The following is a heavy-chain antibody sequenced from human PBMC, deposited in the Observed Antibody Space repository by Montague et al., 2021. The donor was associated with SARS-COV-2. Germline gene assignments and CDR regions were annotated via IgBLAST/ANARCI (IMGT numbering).Heavy chain of an antibody. J-gene: IGHJ4*02. D-gene: IGHD3-22*01. CDR3: ARGSHYYDSSGYYFDY. CDR2: IYYSGST. CDR1: GGSISSYY. V-gene: IGHV4-59*01. Sequence: SETLSLTCTVSGGSISSYYWSWIRQPPGKGLEWIGYIYYSGSTNXNPSLKSRVTISVDTSKNQFSLKLSSVTAADTAVYYCARGSHYYDSSGYYFDYWGQGTLATGSS.